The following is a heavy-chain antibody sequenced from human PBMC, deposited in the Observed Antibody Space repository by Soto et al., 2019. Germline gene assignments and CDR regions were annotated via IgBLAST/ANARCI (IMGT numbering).Heavy chain of an antibody. CDR2: IIPIFGTA. CDR1: GGTFRSYA. V-gene: IGHV1-69*13. J-gene: IGHJ6*02. CDR3: ARASSSSNEDYYGMDV. D-gene: IGHD6-13*01. Sequence: SVQVSCKTSGGTFRSYAISWVRQAHGQGLEWMGGIIPIFGTANYAQKFQGRVTITADESTSTAYMELSSLRSEDTAVYYCARASSSSNEDYYGMDVWGQGTTVTVSS.